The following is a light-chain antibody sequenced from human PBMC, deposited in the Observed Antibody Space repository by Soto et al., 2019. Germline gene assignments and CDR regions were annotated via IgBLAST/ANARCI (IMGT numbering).Light chain of an antibody. J-gene: IGKJ1*01. CDR3: QHYNDWRWT. CDR2: GAS. V-gene: IGKV3-15*01. CDR1: QSISSK. Sequence: EIVMTQSPATLSVSPGEGATLSCRASQSISSKLAWYQQKPGQAPRLLIYGASTRATGVPARFFGSGSGTDFTLTISSLQSEDFAVYYCQHYNDWRWTFGQGTKVEIK.